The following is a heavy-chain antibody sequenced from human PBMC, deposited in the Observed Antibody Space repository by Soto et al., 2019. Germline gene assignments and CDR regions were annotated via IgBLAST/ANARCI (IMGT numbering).Heavy chain of an antibody. V-gene: IGHV4-31*03. J-gene: IGHJ5*02. Sequence: SETLSLTCTVSGGSISSGGYYWSWIRQHPGKGLEWIGYIYYSGSTYYNPSLKSRVTISVDTSKNQFSLKLSSVTAADTAVYYCARGPYDSSGYYYVNNWFAPWGQGTLVTVSS. CDR2: IYYSGST. D-gene: IGHD3-22*01. CDR1: GGSISSGGYY. CDR3: ARGPYDSSGYYYVNNWFAP.